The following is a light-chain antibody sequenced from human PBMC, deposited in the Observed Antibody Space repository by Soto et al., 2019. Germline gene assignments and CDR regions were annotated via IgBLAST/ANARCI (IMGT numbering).Light chain of an antibody. V-gene: IGKV3-20*01. CDR2: GAS. Sequence: EIVLSQSPGTLSLSQGERATLSCSASHSVSSSYLAWYQQKPSQAPRLLIYGASSRATGIPDRFSGSGSGTDFTLTISRLEPEDFAVYYCQQYGSSPLTFGGGTKVDIK. J-gene: IGKJ4*01. CDR1: HSVSSSY. CDR3: QQYGSSPLT.